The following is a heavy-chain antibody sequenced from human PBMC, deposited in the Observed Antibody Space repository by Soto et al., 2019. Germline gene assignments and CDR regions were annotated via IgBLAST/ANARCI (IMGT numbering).Heavy chain of an antibody. CDR3: ARLVLEVITYYNGMDV. CDR2: ISTDGSQE. V-gene: IGHV3-30*14. J-gene: IGHJ6*02. D-gene: IGHD3-3*01. CDR1: GFKFNKYA. Sequence: QVQLVESGGGVVQPGRSLRLSCAASGFKFNKYAMYWVRQAPGKGLEWVAGISTDGSQEYYEDSVKGRFTISRDNSKNTLNLQMNSLRADDRAVYYCARLVLEVITYYNGMDVWGQGTTVTVSS.